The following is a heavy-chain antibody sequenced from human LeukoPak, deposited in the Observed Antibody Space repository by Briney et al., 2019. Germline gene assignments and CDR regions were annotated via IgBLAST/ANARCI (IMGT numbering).Heavy chain of an antibody. J-gene: IGHJ4*02. CDR2: IKSDGSST. CDR1: GFTFSSYC. CDR3: ATNYYGSGPDI. V-gene: IGHV3-74*01. Sequence: GGSLRLSCAASGFTFSSYCMHCVRQAPGKGLVWVSRIKSDGSSTTYAGSVKGRFTISRDTAKNTMYLQMNSLRAEDTAVYCCATNYYGSGPDIWGQGTLVTVSS. D-gene: IGHD3-10*01.